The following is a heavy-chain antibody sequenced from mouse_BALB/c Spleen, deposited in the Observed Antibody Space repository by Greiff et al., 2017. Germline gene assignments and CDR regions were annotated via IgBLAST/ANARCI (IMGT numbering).Heavy chain of an antibody. CDR1: GYTFTDYA. V-gene: IGHV1-67*01. CDR2: ISTYYGNT. D-gene: IGHD4-1*01. CDR3: ARGELGHYFDY. J-gene: IGHJ2*01. Sequence: VQLHQSGPELVRPGVSVKISCKGSGYTFTDYAMHWVKQSHAKSLEWIGVISTYYGNTNYNQKFKGKATMTVDKSSSTAYMELARLTSEDSAIYYCARGELGHYFDYWGQGTTLTVSS.